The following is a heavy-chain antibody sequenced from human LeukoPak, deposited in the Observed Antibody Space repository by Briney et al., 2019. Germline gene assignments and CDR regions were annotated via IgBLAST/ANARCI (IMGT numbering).Heavy chain of an antibody. CDR3: ARAFMGTPATFDY. CDR1: GFTFSDYY. D-gene: IGHD1-14*01. V-gene: IGHV3-11*01. CDR2: ISSSGSTI. Sequence: GGSLRLSCAASGFTFSDYYMSWIRQAPGKGLEWVSYISSSGSTIYYADSVKGRFTISSDNAKNSLYLQMNSLRAEDTAVYYCARAFMGTPATFDYWGQGTLVTVSS. J-gene: IGHJ4*02.